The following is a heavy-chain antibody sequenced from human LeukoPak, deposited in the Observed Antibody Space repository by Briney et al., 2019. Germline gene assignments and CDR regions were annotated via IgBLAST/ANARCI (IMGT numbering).Heavy chain of an antibody. V-gene: IGHV3-66*01. Sequence: PGGSLRLSCAASGCIVSSNYMTWVRQAPGKGLEWLSVIYSGGDTYYADSVRGRFTISRDNSKNTLYLQMNSLRAEDTAVYYCARRSGEGYFDCWGQGTLVTVSS. CDR3: ARRSGEGYFDC. J-gene: IGHJ4*02. CDR1: GCIVSSNY. D-gene: IGHD1-26*01. CDR2: IYSGGDT.